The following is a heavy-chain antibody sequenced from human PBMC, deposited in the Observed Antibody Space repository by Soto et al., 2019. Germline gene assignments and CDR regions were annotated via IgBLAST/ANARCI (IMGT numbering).Heavy chain of an antibody. J-gene: IGHJ6*02. CDR1: GDTFKNCV. V-gene: IGHV1-69*01. CDR2: IIPLFGTT. Sequence: QVKVVQSGVEVRRPGSSVKVSCKASGDTFKNCVISWVRQAPGQGLEWMGGIIPLFGTTDFDQRFQGRLTITTDESTTTAYMELSRLRSEDTATYYCAAELGFGKFSVVWGQWTTVIVSS. D-gene: IGHD1-26*01. CDR3: AAELGFGKFSVV.